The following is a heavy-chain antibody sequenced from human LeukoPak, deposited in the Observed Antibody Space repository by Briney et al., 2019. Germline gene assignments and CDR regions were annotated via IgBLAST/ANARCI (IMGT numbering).Heavy chain of an antibody. V-gene: IGHV3-7*01. J-gene: IGHJ4*02. D-gene: IGHD3-22*01. CDR1: GFTFSSYW. CDR3: ARDEGSGDYEVYFDY. CDR2: IKQDGSEK. Sequence: PGGSLRLSCAASGFTFSSYWMSWVRQAPGKGLEWVANIKQDGSEKYYVDSVKGRFTISRDNAKNSLYLQMNSLRAEDTAVYYCARDEGSGDYEVYFDYWGQGTLVTVSS.